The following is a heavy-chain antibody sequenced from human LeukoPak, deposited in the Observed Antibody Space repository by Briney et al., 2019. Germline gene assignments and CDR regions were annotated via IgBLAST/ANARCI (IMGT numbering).Heavy chain of an antibody. J-gene: IGHJ4*02. Sequence: GGSLRLSCAASGFTFSDYWMSWVRQAPGKGLEWVANIKQDGSEKYYVDSVKGRFTISRDNAKNSLYLQMNSLRDEDTAVYFCATDYLGYWGQGPLVTVSS. CDR1: GFTFSDYW. CDR3: ATDYLGY. D-gene: IGHD3-16*01. CDR2: IKQDGSEK. V-gene: IGHV3-7*05.